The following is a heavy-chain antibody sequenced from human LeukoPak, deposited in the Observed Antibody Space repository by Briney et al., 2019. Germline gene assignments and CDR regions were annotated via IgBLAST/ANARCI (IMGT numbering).Heavy chain of an antibody. CDR3: ARVFGST. CDR1: GGSISSSSYY. D-gene: IGHD3-10*01. Sequence: PSETLSLTCTVSGGSISSSSYYWGWIRQPPGKGLGWIGSIYYSGSTYYNPSLKSRVTISVDTSKNQFSLKLSSVTAADTAVYYCARVFGSTWGQGTLVTVSS. J-gene: IGHJ5*02. CDR2: IYYSGST. V-gene: IGHV4-39*07.